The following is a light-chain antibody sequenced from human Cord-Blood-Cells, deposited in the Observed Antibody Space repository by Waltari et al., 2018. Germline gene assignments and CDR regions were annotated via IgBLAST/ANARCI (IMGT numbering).Light chain of an antibody. CDR1: SRDVGGYNY. V-gene: IGLV2-8*01. CDR3: SSYAGSNNLV. CDR2: EVS. Sequence: QSALTQPPSASGSPGQSVTISCTGPSRDVGGYNYVSWYQQHPGKAPKLMIYEVSKRPSGFPDRFSGSKSGNTASLTVSGLQAEDEADYYCSSYAGSNNLVFGGGTKLTVL. J-gene: IGLJ2*01.